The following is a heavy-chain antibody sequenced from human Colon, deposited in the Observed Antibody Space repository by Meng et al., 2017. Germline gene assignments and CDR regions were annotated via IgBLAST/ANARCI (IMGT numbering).Heavy chain of an antibody. V-gene: IGHV4-59*01. CDR1: GGSISSYY. J-gene: IGHJ4*02. D-gene: IGHD3-22*01. CDR2: IYYSGST. Sequence: SETLSLTCTVSGGSISSYYWSWIRQPPGKGLEWIGYIYYSGSTNYNPSLKSRVTISVDTSKNQFSLKLSSVTAVDTAVYYCARDRIGLLGYWGQGTLVTVSS. CDR3: ARDRIGLLGY.